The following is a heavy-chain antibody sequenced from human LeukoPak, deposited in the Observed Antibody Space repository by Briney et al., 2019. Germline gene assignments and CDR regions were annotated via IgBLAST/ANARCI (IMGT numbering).Heavy chain of an antibody. CDR3: ARRDAFDI. CDR1: GGSISNYY. J-gene: IGHJ3*02. V-gene: IGHV4-59*12. Sequence: SETLSLTCTVSGGSISNYYWSWIRQPPGKGPEWIGYIYYRGSTSYNPSLKSRVTISVDTSKNQISLKLSSVTVADTAVYYCARRDAFDIWGQGTMVAVSS. CDR2: IYYRGST.